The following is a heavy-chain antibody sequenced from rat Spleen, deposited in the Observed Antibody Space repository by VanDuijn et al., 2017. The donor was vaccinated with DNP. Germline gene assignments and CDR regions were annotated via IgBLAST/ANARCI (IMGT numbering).Heavy chain of an antibody. CDR3: ARDLLRWRRGFAY. CDR1: GLSLTSNS. D-gene: IGHD1-11*01. Sequence: QVQLKESGPGLVQPSQTLSLTCTVSGLSLTSNSVSWIRQPPGKGLEWIAAIPNGGITYYNSALKSRLSISRDTSKSQVFLKMNSLQTEDTATYYCARDLLRWRRGFAYWGQGTLVTVSS. J-gene: IGHJ3*01. V-gene: IGHV2S12*01. CDR2: IPNGGIT.